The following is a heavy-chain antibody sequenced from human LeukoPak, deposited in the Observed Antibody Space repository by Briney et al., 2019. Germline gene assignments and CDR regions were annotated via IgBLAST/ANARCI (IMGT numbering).Heavy chain of an antibody. CDR1: GGSLSSYY. D-gene: IGHD6-19*01. J-gene: IGHJ4*02. CDR2: VYYSGTT. V-gene: IGHV4-59*01. CDR3: TRSPPGGQQWLVVDS. Sequence: SETLSLTCTVSGGSLSSYYWSWIRQPPGKGLEWIGYVYYSGTTNYNPSLKSRVTMSVDTSKNQFFLKPNSVTAADTAVYYCTRSPPGGQQWLVVDSWGQGTLVTVSS.